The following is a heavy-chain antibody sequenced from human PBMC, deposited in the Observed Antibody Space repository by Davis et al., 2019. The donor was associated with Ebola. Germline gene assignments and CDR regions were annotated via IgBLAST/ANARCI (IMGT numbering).Heavy chain of an antibody. V-gene: IGHV3-23*01. Sequence: GGSLRLSCAASGFTFSNYAMNWVREAPGKGLEWVSGISGSGGTTYYADSVEGRFTISRDNAKNSLYLQMNSLRAEDTAVYYCAREVTMVRGMDVWGQGTTVTVSS. J-gene: IGHJ6*02. CDR2: ISGSGGTT. CDR3: AREVTMVRGMDV. D-gene: IGHD3-10*01. CDR1: GFTFSNYA.